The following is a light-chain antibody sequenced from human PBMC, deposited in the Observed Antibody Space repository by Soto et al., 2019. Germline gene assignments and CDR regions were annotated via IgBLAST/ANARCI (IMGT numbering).Light chain of an antibody. J-gene: IGLJ2*01. CDR2: SSS. CDR3: AAWDDSLKDVV. Sequence: QSVLTQPPSASGTPGQRVTISCSGSSSNIGSKAVNWYQHLPGTAPKLLIYSSSQRPSGVPDRFSGSKSGTSASLAISGLQSEDEADYYCAAWDDSLKDVVFGGGTKLTVL. CDR1: SSNIGSKA. V-gene: IGLV1-44*01.